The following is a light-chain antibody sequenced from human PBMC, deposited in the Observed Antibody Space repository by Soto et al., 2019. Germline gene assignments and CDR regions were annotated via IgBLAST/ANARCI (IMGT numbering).Light chain of an antibody. CDR2: AAS. J-gene: IGKJ4*02. CDR1: QVISNF. CDR3: QQLNSYPLT. V-gene: IGKV1-9*01. Sequence: DIQLTQSPSFLSASVGDRVTFTCRSSQVISNFLAWYQQKPGVAPKLLIYAASTLQSGVPSRFSGSGSGTEFTLTVSSLQPEDSASCYCQQLNSYPLTFGEGTKVEIK.